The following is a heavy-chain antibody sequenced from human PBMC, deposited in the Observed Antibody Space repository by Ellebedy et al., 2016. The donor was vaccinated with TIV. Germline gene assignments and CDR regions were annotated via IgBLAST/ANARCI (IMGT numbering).Heavy chain of an antibody. CDR2: ISAYNGNT. V-gene: IGHV1-18*01. J-gene: IGHJ5*02. CDR1: GYTFTSYG. CDR3: ARTDITYYYDSSGYGNWFDP. D-gene: IGHD3-22*01. Sequence: ASVKVSXXASGYTFTSYGISWVRQAPGQGLEWMGWISAYNGNTNYAQKLQGRVTMTTDTSTSTAYMELRSLRSDDTAVYYCARTDITYYYDSSGYGNWFDPWGQGTLVTVSS.